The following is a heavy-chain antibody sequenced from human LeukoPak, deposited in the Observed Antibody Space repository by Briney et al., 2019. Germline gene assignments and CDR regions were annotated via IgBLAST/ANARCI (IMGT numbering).Heavy chain of an antibody. CDR2: IIPIFGTA. V-gene: IGHV1-69*06. D-gene: IGHD3-9*01. CDR3: ATDETASYYDILSY. J-gene: IGHJ4*02. CDR1: GGTFTTYA. Sequence: SVKVSCKASGGTFTTYAISWVRHAPGQGLEWMGGIIPIFGTANYAQKFQGRVTITADKSTSTAYMELSSLRSEDTAVYYCATDETASYYDILSYWGQGTLVTVSS.